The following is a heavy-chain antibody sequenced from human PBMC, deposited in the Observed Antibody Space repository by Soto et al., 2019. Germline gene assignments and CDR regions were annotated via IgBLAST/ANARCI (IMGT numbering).Heavy chain of an antibody. J-gene: IGHJ5*02. V-gene: IGHV3-21*01. CDR3: AKLVRIAAAGTGWFDP. CDR1: GFTFSRVS. D-gene: IGHD6-13*01. Sequence: GGSLRLSCEASGFTFSRVSMNWVRQVPGKGLEWVASISSGSSDTWYADSVKGRFTISRDNSKNTLYLQMNSLRAEDTAVYYCAKLVRIAAAGTGWFDPWGQGTLVTVSS. CDR2: ISSGSSDT.